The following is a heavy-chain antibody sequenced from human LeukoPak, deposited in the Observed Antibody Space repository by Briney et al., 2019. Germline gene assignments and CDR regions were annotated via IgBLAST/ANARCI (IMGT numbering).Heavy chain of an antibody. CDR3: TRGSIAYYYMDV. Sequence: PSETLSLTCSVSGDSISLYYWSWIRQPPGKGLEWIGYIDHTGSTNYNPSLNSRVTISRDTSKNHFSLKLSSVTAADTAVYYCTRGSIAYYYMDVWGKGTTVTISS. J-gene: IGHJ6*03. D-gene: IGHD3-22*01. CDR2: IDHTGST. CDR1: GDSISLYY. V-gene: IGHV4-59*01.